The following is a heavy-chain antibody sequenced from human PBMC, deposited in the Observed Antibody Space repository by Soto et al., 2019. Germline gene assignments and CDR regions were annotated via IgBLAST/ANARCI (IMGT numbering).Heavy chain of an antibody. CDR1: GYTFTGYY. CDR2: INPNSGGT. V-gene: IGHV1-2*04. J-gene: IGHJ6*02. Sequence: ASVKVSCKASGYTFTGYYMHWVRQAPGQGLEWMGWINPNSGGTNYAQKFQGWVTMTMDTYISTAYMELSRVRSDDTAVYYCARGGFIAARSYYYYYYGMDLRGQGTMVTVSS. CDR3: ARGGFIAARSYYYYYYGMDL. D-gene: IGHD6-6*01.